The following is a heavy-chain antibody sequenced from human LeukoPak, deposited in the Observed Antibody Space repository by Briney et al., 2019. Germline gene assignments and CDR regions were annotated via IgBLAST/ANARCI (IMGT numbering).Heavy chain of an antibody. Sequence: PGGSLRLSCAASGFTFSNYWMSWLRQAPGKGLEWAANINQGGSEKYYLNSVKGRFTTSRDNAKNSLYLQMNSLRTDDTAIYYCVRDGSGYDYWGQGTLVTVSS. V-gene: IGHV3-7*05. CDR2: INQGGSEK. D-gene: IGHD5-12*01. CDR1: GFTFSNYW. CDR3: VRDGSGYDY. J-gene: IGHJ4*02.